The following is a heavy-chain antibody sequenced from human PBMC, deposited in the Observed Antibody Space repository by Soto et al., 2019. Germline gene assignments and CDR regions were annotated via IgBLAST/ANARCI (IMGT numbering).Heavy chain of an antibody. J-gene: IGHJ4*02. CDR1: GATFSSFA. V-gene: IGHV1-69*01. Sequence: QVQLVQSGAEVKKPGSSVKVSCKASGATFSSFAFTWVRQAPGQGLEWMGGIIPIYGTPTYAQKFQGRVTITADESTTTSFMELSSLRSEDTALYFCARGFVTATHFFDSWGQGTLVTVSS. D-gene: IGHD2-21*02. CDR3: ARGFVTATHFFDS. CDR2: IIPIYGTP.